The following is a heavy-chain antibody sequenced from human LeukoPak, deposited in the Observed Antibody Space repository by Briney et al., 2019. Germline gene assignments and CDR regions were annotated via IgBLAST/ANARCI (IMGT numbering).Heavy chain of an antibody. Sequence: GASVTLSCTASGGTFSSYAISWVRQAPGQGLEWMGGIITIFGTANYAQKFQGRVTINTGQSTSTAYRELSSLRSEDTAVYYCARGPSCWSGYQHSALYYYYMDVWGKGTTVTVSS. CDR1: GGTFSSYA. CDR3: ARGPSCWSGYQHSALYYYYMDV. V-gene: IGHV1-69*05. CDR2: IITIFGTA. J-gene: IGHJ6*03. D-gene: IGHD3-3*01.